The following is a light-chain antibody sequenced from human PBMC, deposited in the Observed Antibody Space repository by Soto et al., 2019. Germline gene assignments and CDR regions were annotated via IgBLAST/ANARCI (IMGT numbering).Light chain of an antibody. CDR3: LQYHNLWA. Sequence: IVMTQSPATLSVSPGDRATLSCRASQNIYSNVAWYQQRPGQAPRLLIYRASTRAPGIPARFSGSGSGTEFTLTISSLQSEYFTVYSCLQYHNLWAFGQGTKVEIK. V-gene: IGKV3-15*01. CDR1: QNIYSN. J-gene: IGKJ1*01. CDR2: RAS.